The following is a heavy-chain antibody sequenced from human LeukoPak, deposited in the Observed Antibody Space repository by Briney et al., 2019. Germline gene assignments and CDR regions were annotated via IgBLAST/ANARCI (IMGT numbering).Heavy chain of an antibody. D-gene: IGHD5-24*01. Sequence: SETLSLTCTVSGGSISSSSYYWGWIRQPPGKGLEWIGSIYYSGSTYYNPSLKSRVTISVDTSKNQFSLKLSSVTAADTAVYYCAREGRDGYNRWGQGTLVTVSS. CDR2: IYYSGST. CDR3: AREGRDGYNR. CDR1: GGSISSSSYY. J-gene: IGHJ5*02. V-gene: IGHV4-39*07.